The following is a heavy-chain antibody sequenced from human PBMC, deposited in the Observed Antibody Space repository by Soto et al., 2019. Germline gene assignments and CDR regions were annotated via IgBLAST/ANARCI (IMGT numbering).Heavy chain of an antibody. Sequence: PGGSLRLSCAASGFTFSSYAMSWVRQAPGKGLEWVSAISGSGGSTYYADSVKGRFTISRDNSKNTLYLQMNSLRAEDTAVYYCAKDITIFGVVISEYSDYWGQGTLVTVST. J-gene: IGHJ4*02. D-gene: IGHD3-3*01. V-gene: IGHV3-23*01. CDR1: GFTFSSYA. CDR3: AKDITIFGVVISEYSDY. CDR2: ISGSGGST.